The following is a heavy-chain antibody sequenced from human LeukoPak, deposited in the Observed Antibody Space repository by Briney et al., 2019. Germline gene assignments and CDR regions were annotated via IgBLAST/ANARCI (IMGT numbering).Heavy chain of an antibody. CDR3: ARSRRGVVVPAAIWS. D-gene: IGHD2-2*01. J-gene: IGHJ5*02. CDR1: GYTFTGYY. Sequence: ASVTVSRKASGYTFTGYYMHWVRQAPGQGLERMGWINPNSGGTNYAQKFQGRVTMTRDTSISTAYMELSRLGSDDTAVYYCARSRRGVVVPAAIWSWGQGTLVTVSS. V-gene: IGHV1-2*02. CDR2: INPNSGGT.